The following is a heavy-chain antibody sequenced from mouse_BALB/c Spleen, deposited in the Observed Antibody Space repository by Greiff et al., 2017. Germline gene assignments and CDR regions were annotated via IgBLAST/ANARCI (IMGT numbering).Heavy chain of an antibody. D-gene: IGHD2-4*01. CDR2: IRNKANGYTT. J-gene: IGHJ3*01. CDR3: ARGSNDYAWFAY. V-gene: IGHV7-3*02. CDR1: GFTFTDYY. Sequence: EVQGVESGGGLVQPGGSLRLSCATSGFTFTDYYMSWVRQPPGKALEWLGFIRNKANGYTTEYSASVKGRFTISRDNSQSILYLQMNTLRAEDSATYYCARGSNDYAWFAYWGQGTLVTVSA.